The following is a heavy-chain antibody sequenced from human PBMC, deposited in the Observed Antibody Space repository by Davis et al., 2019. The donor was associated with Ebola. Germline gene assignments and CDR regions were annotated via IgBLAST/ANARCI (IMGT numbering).Heavy chain of an antibody. CDR1: GFTFSTYI. CDR2: ISPSDDSI. J-gene: IGHJ6*03. CDR3: ARVSNPYYYYFYVDV. V-gene: IGHV3-21*01. D-gene: IGHD4-11*01. Sequence: GGSLRLSCAASGFTFSTYIMTWVRQPPGKGLEWVSSISPSDDSISYADSVKGRFTISRDNSKHSLYLQMNSLRAEDTALYYCARVSNPYYYYFYVDVWRKGTTVTVSS.